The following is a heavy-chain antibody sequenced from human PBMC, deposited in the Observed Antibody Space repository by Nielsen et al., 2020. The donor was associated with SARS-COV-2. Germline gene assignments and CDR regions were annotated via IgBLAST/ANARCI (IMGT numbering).Heavy chain of an antibody. V-gene: IGHV3-21*01. CDR3: AREAGVDTAMGGLDY. D-gene: IGHD5-18*01. CDR2: ISSSSSYI. Sequence: GESLKISCAASGFTFSSYSMNWVRQAPGKGLEWVSSISSSSSYIYYADSVKGRFTISRDNAKNSLYLQMNSLRAEDTAVYYCAREAGVDTAMGGLDYWGQGTLVTVSS. J-gene: IGHJ4*02. CDR1: GFTFSSYS.